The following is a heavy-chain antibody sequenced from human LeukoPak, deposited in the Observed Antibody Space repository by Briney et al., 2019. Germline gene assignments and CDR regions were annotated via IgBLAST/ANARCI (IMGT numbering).Heavy chain of an antibody. CDR1: GYAFTNYY. CDR3: ARASLRQHLVATRY. V-gene: IGHV1-2*02. J-gene: IGHJ4*02. D-gene: IGHD5-12*01. CDR2: INPNSGGT. Sequence: ASVKVSCKTSGYAFTNYYMHWVRQAPGQGLEWMGWINPNSGGTNYAQKFQGRVTMTRDTSISTAYMELSRLRSDDTAVYYCARASLRQHLVATRYWGQGTLVIVSS.